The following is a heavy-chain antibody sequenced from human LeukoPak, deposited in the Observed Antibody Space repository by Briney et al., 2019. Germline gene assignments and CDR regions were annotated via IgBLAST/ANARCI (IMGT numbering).Heavy chain of an antibody. J-gene: IGHJ6*03. CDR1: GFTFSSYT. CDR3: AGRKDVVVVPGTMGHYLDV. Sequence: PGGSLRLSCAASGFTFSSYTMNWVRQAPGMGLEWVSSISGSSYYIYYADSVRGRFTASRDNAKNSLYLQMNGLRAEDTAVYYCAGRKDVVVVPGTMGHYLDVWGKGTTVTVSS. D-gene: IGHD2-2*01. CDR2: ISGSSYYI. V-gene: IGHV3-21*01.